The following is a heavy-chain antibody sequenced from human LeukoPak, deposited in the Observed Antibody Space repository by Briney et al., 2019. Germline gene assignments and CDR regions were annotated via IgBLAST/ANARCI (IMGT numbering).Heavy chain of an antibody. D-gene: IGHD3-10*01. CDR2: IYTSGST. Sequence: SETLSLTCTVSGGPISSYYWSWIRQPAGKGLEWIGRIYTSGSTNYNPSLKSRVTMSVDTSKNQFSLKLSSVTAADTAVYYCARVPYGPDPYYYGMDVWGQGTTVTVSS. CDR3: ARVPYGPDPYYYGMDV. J-gene: IGHJ6*02. CDR1: GGPISSYY. V-gene: IGHV4-4*07.